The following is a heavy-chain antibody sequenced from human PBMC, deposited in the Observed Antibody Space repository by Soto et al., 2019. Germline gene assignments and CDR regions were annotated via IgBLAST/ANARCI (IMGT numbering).Heavy chain of an antibody. CDR1: GFTFSSYG. D-gene: IGHD3-22*01. CDR3: AKGTMTQPPVYYYGMDV. V-gene: IGHV3-30*18. Sequence: GGSLRLSCAASGFTFSSYGMHWVRQAPGKGLEWVAVISYDGSNKYYADSVKGRFTISRDNSKNTLYLQMNSLRAEDTAVYYCAKGTMTQPPVYYYGMDVWGQGTTVTVSS. J-gene: IGHJ6*02. CDR2: ISYDGSNK.